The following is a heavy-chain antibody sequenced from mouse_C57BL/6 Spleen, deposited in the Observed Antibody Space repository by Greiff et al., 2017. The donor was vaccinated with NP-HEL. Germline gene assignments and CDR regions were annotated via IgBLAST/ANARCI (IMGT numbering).Heavy chain of an antibody. CDR2: IYPGDGDT. CDR1: GYAFSSYW. J-gene: IGHJ4*01. V-gene: IGHV1-80*01. Sequence: VQLQQSGAELVKPGASVKISCKASGYAFSSYWMNWVKQRPGKGLEWIGQIYPGDGDTNYNGKFKGKATLTADKSSSTAYMQLSSLTSEDSAVYFCARRLRNYAMDYWGQGTSVTVSS. CDR3: ARRLRNYAMDY. D-gene: IGHD3-2*02.